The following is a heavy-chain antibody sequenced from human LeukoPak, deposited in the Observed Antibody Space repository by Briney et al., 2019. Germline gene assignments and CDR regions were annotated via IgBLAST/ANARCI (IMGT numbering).Heavy chain of an antibody. J-gene: IGHJ4*02. V-gene: IGHV3-23*01. CDR1: GFTFSSYA. CDR3: AKDPSSITVTGKFDY. Sequence: PGGSLRLSCAASGFTFSSYAMSWVRQAPGKGLEWVSAISGSGGSTYYADSVKGRFTISRDNSKNTLYLQMNSLRAEDTAVYYCAKDPSSITVTGKFDYWGQGTLVTVSS. CDR2: ISGSGGST. D-gene: IGHD4-17*01.